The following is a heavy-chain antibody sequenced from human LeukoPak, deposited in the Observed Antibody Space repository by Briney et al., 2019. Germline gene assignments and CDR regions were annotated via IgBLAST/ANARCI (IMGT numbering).Heavy chain of an antibody. Sequence: GGSLRLSCTASGFTFGDYAMHWVRQAPGKGLEWVAFIHSDGSLKYYADSVEGRFTISRDSSKNTLFLQMNSLRPEDTAVYFCAKELNPQRPFDSWGQGTLVAVSS. J-gene: IGHJ4*02. CDR2: IHSDGSLK. CDR1: GFTFGDYA. D-gene: IGHD3-16*01. CDR3: AKELNPQRPFDS. V-gene: IGHV3-30*02.